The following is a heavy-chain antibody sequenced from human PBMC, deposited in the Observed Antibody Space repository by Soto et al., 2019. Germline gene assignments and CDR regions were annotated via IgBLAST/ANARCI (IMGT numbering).Heavy chain of an antibody. D-gene: IGHD2-8*01. J-gene: IGHJ4*02. Sequence: QVQLAQSGAEVRQPGASVKVSCKTSGYTFSSYDINWVRQAAGQGLEWMGWMNPSDGKTGYAQKFQGRITMTRDTSISTAYMELTSLTSEDTAVYYCARGGYCSDGVCYVGLDQWGQGTLVTVSS. V-gene: IGHV1-8*01. CDR2: MNPSDGKT. CDR1: GYTFSSYD. CDR3: ARGGYCSDGVCYVGLDQ.